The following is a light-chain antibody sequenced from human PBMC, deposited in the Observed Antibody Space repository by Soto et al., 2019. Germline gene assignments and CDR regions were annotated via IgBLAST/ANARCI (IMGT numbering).Light chain of an antibody. CDR2: YDS. CDR3: QVWDITTDHYV. J-gene: IGLJ1*01. V-gene: IGLV3-21*04. CDR1: NIGSKR. Sequence: SYVLTQPPSVSMAPEKTARITCGGNNIGSKRVHWYRQKPGQAPVLVIYYDSDRPSGIPERFSGSNSGNTATLTISRVEAGDEADYYCQVWDITTDHYVFGTGTKLTVL.